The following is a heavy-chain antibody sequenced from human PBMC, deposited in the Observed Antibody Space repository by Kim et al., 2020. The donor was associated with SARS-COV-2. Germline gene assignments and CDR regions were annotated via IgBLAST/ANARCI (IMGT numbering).Heavy chain of an antibody. J-gene: IGHJ4*02. D-gene: IGHD6-19*01. Sequence: YSADPVKARFTTSRNNAKNSLYLQMTSRRAEDTAVYYCARDRGAVAGSDYWGQGTLVTVSS. V-gene: IGHV3-21*01. CDR3: ARDRGAVAGSDY.